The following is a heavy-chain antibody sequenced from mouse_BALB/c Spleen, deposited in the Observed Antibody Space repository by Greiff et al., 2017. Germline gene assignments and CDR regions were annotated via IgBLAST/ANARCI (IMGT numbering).Heavy chain of an antibody. V-gene: IGHV1-80*01. CDR1: GYAFSSYW. D-gene: IGHD2-1*01. CDR3: ARYGTNHRAFDY. CDR2: IYPGDGDT. J-gene: IGHJ2*01. Sequence: VQLQQSGAELVRPGSSVKISCKASGYAFSSYWMNWVKQRPGQGLEWIGQIYPGDGDTNYNGKFKGKATLTADKSSSTAYMQLSSLTSEDSAVYFCARYGTNHRAFDYWGQGTTLTVSS.